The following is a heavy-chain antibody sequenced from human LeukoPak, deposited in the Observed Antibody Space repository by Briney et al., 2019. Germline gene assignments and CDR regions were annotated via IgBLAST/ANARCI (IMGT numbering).Heavy chain of an antibody. Sequence: GGSLRLSCAASGFTFSSYAMSWVRQAPGKGLEWVSAISGSGGSTYYADSVKGRFTISRDNSKNTLYLQMNSLRAEDTAVYYCARASLSGNLYSGSYYPDYWGQGTLVTVSS. CDR2: ISGSGGST. CDR1: GFTFSSYA. D-gene: IGHD1-26*01. V-gene: IGHV3-23*01. CDR3: ARASLSGNLYSGSYYPDY. J-gene: IGHJ4*02.